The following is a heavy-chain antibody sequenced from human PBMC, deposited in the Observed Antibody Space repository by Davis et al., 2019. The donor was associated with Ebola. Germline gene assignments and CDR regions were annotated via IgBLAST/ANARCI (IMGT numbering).Heavy chain of an antibody. CDR3: ARLGVGAALDY. D-gene: IGHD1-26*01. CDR1: GYTFSTDW. J-gene: IGHJ4*02. CDR2: IYPDDSDT. V-gene: IGHV5-51*01. Sequence: GESLKISCKGSGYTFSTDWIAWVRQMPGEGLEWMGIIYPDDSDTTYSPSFRGQVTISVDKSSNTAYLQWTSLKASDTAIYYCARLGVGAALDYWGQGTLVTVSS.